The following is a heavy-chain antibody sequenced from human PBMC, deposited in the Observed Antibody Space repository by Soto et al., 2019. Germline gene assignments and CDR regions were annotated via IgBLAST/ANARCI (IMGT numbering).Heavy chain of an antibody. J-gene: IGHJ6*02. CDR1: GGSISSGGYY. Sequence: SETLSLTCTVSGGSISSGGYYWSWIRQHPGKGLEWIGYIYYSGSTYYNPSLKSRVTISVDTSKNQFSLKLSSVTAADTAVYYCARDRGRGWDSNYDDHAYYYYYGMDVWGQGTTVTVSS. CDR3: ARDRGRGWDSNYDDHAYYYYYGMDV. V-gene: IGHV4-31*03. CDR2: IYYSGST. D-gene: IGHD4-4*01.